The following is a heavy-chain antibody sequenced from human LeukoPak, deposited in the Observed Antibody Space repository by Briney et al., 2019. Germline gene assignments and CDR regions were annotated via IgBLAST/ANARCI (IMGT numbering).Heavy chain of an antibody. CDR1: GFTFSSYA. CDR3: AKNIAVAGTNYFDY. J-gene: IGHJ4*02. D-gene: IGHD6-19*01. CDR2: ISGSGGST. Sequence: GGSLRLSCAASGFTFSSYAMSWARQAPGKGLEWVSAISGSGGSTYYADSVKGRFTISRDNSKNTLYLQMNSLRAEDTAVYYCAKNIAVAGTNYFDYWGQGTLVTVSS. V-gene: IGHV3-23*01.